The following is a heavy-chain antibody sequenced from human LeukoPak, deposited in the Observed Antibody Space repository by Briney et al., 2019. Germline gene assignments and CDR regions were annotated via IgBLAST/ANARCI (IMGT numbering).Heavy chain of an antibody. Sequence: GGSLRLSCAASGFTFSSYAMSWVRQAPGKGLEWVSAISGGGGSTYYADSVKGRFTISRDNSKNTLYLQMNSLRAEDTAVYYCANAPYSTIFGVVITHFDYWGQGTLVTVSS. CDR2: ISGGGGST. D-gene: IGHD3-3*01. CDR1: GFTFSSYA. CDR3: ANAPYSTIFGVVITHFDY. V-gene: IGHV3-23*01. J-gene: IGHJ4*02.